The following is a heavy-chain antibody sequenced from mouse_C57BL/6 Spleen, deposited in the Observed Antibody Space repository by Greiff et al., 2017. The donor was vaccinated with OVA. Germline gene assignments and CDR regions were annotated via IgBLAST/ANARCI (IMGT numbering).Heavy chain of an antibody. D-gene: IGHD2-3*01. CDR3: ARGLLKYFDV. CDR1: GYSITSGYY. CDR2: ISYDGSN. Sequence: EVKLQESGPGLVKPSQSLSLTCSVTGYSITSGYYWNWIRQLPGNKLEWMGYISYDGSNNYNPSLKNPISITRDTSKNQFFLKLKSVTTEDTATYYCARGLLKYFDVWGTGTTVTVSS. J-gene: IGHJ1*03. V-gene: IGHV3-6*01.